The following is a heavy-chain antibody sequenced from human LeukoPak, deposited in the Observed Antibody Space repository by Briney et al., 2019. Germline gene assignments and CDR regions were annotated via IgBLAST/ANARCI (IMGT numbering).Heavy chain of an antibody. V-gene: IGHV4-34*01. CDR2: INHSGST. D-gene: IGHD3-16*02. Sequence: PSETLSLTCAVYGGSFSGYYWSWIRQPPGKGLEWIGEINHSGSTNYNPSLKSRVTISVDTSTNQFSLKLSSVTAAGTVVDYCARARGGYDYVWGSYRYTSGWFDPWGQGTLVTVSS. CDR3: ARARGGYDYVWGSYRYTSGWFDP. CDR1: GGSFSGYY. J-gene: IGHJ5*02.